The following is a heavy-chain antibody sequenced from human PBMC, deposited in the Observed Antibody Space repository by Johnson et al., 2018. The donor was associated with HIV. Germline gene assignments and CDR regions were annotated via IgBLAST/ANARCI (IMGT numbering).Heavy chain of an antibody. Sequence: VQLVESGGGLVKPGGSLRLSCAASGFTFSNAWMSWVRQAPGKGLEWVSAISGSGGSTFYADTMKGRFTISRDNSKSTLYLQMNSLRAEDTAVYYCAIIPPGGAGKGADAFDIWGQGTMVTVSS. CDR1: GFTFSNAW. CDR3: AIIPPGGAGKGADAFDI. V-gene: IGHV3-23*04. CDR2: ISGSGGST. D-gene: IGHD1-26*01. J-gene: IGHJ3*02.